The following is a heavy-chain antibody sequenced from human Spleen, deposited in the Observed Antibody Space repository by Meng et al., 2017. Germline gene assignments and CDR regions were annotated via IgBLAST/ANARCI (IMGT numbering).Heavy chain of an antibody. D-gene: IGHD2-8*01. V-gene: IGHV4-61*08. J-gene: IGHJ4*02. Sequence: QVQPQESGPGLVRPSETLSLTCTVSDNSVRNGDYYWSWIRQPPGKGLEWIGSLSYTGTTNHNPSLKSRVTMSVDTSKNQFSLRLSSVTAADTAVYYCATMVRQRGDFDCWGQGTLVTVSS. CDR1: DNSVRNGDYY. CDR2: LSYTGTT. CDR3: ATMVRQRGDFDC.